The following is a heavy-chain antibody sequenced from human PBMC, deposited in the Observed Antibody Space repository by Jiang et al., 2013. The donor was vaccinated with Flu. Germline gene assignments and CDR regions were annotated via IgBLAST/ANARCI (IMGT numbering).Heavy chain of an antibody. CDR1: GYTFTSYS. V-gene: IGHV1-18*04. CDR3: ARGFGTLVFDC. CDR2: ISPYNGNT. J-gene: IGHJ4*02. Sequence: SGAEVKRPGASVKVSCKASGYTFTSYSINWVRQAPGQGLEWMGWISPYNGNTDSPKKFKGRVTMTTDTSTSTAYLELRSLRSDDTAVYYCARGFGTLVFDCWGQGALVTVSS. D-gene: IGHD3-9*01.